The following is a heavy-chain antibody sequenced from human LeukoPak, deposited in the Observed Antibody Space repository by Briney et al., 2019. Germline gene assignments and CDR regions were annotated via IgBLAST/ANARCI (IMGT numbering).Heavy chain of an antibody. Sequence: SETLSLTCTVSGGSISSYYWSWIRQPPGKGLEWIGYIYYSGSTNYNPSLKSRVTISVDTSKNQFSLKLSSVTAADTAVYYCARQVGKGGREGRGFDYWGQGTLVTVSS. CDR3: ARQVGKGGREGRGFDY. V-gene: IGHV4-59*08. CDR1: GGSISSYY. J-gene: IGHJ4*02. D-gene: IGHD1-26*01. CDR2: IYYSGST.